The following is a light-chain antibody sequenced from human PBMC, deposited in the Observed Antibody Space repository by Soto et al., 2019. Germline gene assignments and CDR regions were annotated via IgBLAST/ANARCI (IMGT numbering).Light chain of an antibody. Sequence: EIVLTQSPATLSWSPGERATLSCRASQSVSSYLAWYQQKPGQAPRLLIYDASNRATGIPARFSGSGSRTDFTLTISSLEPEDFAVYYCQQRSNWPITFGQGTRLEIK. J-gene: IGKJ5*01. CDR3: QQRSNWPIT. CDR2: DAS. V-gene: IGKV3-11*01. CDR1: QSVSSY.